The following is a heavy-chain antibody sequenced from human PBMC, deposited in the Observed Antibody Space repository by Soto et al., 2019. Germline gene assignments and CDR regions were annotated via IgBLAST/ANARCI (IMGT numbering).Heavy chain of an antibody. V-gene: IGHV3-11*05. CDR1: GDSISTNSYS. Sequence: LSLTCTVSGDSISTNSYSWGWIRQAPGKGLEWVSYITSSGSYTKYADSVKGRFTISRDNAKNSLYLQMNSLRAEDTAVYYCARELDGIDVWGQGTTVTVSS. J-gene: IGHJ6*02. CDR3: ARELDGIDV. CDR2: ITSSGSYT.